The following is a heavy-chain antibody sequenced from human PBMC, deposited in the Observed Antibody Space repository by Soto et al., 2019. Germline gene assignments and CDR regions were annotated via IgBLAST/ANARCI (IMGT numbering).Heavy chain of an antibody. CDR2: ISGSGGT. D-gene: IGHD6-13*01. Sequence: EVQLLESGGGLVQPGGSLRLSCVASGFTFSSYAMSWVRQAPGKGLEWVSGISGSGGTYYTDSVKGRFTISRDNSKNTLYLQMNSLRAEDTAVYYCAKEIAEIGLPVFDYWGQGTLLTVSS. CDR3: AKEIAEIGLPVFDY. CDR1: GFTFSSYA. J-gene: IGHJ4*02. V-gene: IGHV3-23*01.